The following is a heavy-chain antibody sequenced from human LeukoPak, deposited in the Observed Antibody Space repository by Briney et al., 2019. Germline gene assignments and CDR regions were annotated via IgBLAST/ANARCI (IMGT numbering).Heavy chain of an antibody. J-gene: IGHJ6*03. CDR3: ARRYRQLVHNYYYYYMDV. D-gene: IGHD6-13*01. V-gene: IGHV4-39*07. Sequence: SETLSLTCTVSGGSISSSSYYWGWIRQPPGKGLEWIGEINHSGSTNYNPSLKSRVTISVDTSKNQFSLRLSSVTAADTAVYYCARRYRQLVHNYYYYYMDVWGKGTTVTVSS. CDR1: GGSISSSSYY. CDR2: INHSGST.